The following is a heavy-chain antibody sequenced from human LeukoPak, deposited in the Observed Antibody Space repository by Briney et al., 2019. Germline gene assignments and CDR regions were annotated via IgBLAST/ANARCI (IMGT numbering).Heavy chain of an antibody. Sequence: GGSLRLSCAASGFAFSDYGMHWVRQAPGKGLGWVAFIRYDGSKKYYADSVKGRFTISRDNSKNTVYLQMNSLRAEDTAVYYCAKDMEEEDAFGIWGQGTMVTVSS. CDR1: GFAFSDYG. D-gene: IGHD1-1*01. V-gene: IGHV3-30*02. J-gene: IGHJ3*02. CDR2: IRYDGSKK. CDR3: AKDMEEEDAFGI.